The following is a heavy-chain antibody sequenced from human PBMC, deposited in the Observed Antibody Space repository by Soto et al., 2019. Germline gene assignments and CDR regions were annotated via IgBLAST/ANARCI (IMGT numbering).Heavy chain of an antibody. J-gene: IGHJ5*02. Sequence: PSETLSLTCTVSGGPISSGDYYWSWIRQPPGKGLEWIGYIYYSGSTYYNPSLKSRVTISVDTSKNQFSLKLSSVTAADTAVYYCAREFSYSRQRSPWFDPWGQGTLVTVSS. CDR1: GGPISSGDYY. V-gene: IGHV4-30-4*01. CDR3: AREFSYSRQRSPWFDP. D-gene: IGHD6-13*01. CDR2: IYYSGST.